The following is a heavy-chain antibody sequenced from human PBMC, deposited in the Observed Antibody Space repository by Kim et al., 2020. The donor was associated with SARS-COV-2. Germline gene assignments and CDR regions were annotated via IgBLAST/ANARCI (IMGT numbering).Heavy chain of an antibody. D-gene: IGHD2-2*01. Sequence: GGSLRLSCAASGFPFSSYAMSWVRQTPGKVLEWVSTIGSATNYADSVRGRFTISRDISKNTVYLQMNSLRAEDTAVYYCAKSYCSTASCDTLRNGMDVWGPGATVTVSS. CDR2: IGSAT. V-gene: IGHV3-23*01. CDR1: GFPFSSYA. CDR3: AKSYCSTASCDTLRNGMDV. J-gene: IGHJ6*02.